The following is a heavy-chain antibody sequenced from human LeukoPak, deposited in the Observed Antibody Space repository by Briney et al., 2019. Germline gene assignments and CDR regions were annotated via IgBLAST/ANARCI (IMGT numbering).Heavy chain of an antibody. V-gene: IGHV3-23*01. Sequence: GGSLRLSCAASGFTFSSYAMSWVRQAPGKGLEWVSAISGSGGSTYYADSVKGRFTISRDNSKNTLYLQMNSLRAEDTAVYYCAKDAGLDTIVLPVSDYWGQGTLVTVSS. J-gene: IGHJ4*02. CDR3: AKDAGLDTIVLPVSDY. CDR2: ISGSGGST. D-gene: IGHD5-24*01. CDR1: GFTFSSYA.